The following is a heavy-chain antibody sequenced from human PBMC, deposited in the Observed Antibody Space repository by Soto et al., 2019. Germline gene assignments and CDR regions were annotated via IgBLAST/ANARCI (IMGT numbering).Heavy chain of an antibody. CDR1: GFTLGDYG. CDR3: TRGPLGDPMWGSNCILP. J-gene: IGHJ5*02. Sequence: PGGSLRLSCTASGFTLGDYGLSWFRQAPGKGLEWVGFIRYKANGGTTEYAASVKGRFTISRDDSRSIAYLQMNSLKTEDTAVYYCTRGPLGDPMWGSNCILPSGPRILRTVST. D-gene: IGHD3-16*01. CDR2: IRYKANGGTT. V-gene: IGHV3-49*03.